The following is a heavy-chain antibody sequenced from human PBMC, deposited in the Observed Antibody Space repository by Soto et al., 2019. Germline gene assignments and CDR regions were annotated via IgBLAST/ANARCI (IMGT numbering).Heavy chain of an antibody. Sequence: GGSLRLSCAAFGFTFRTYAMNWVRQAPGKALEWVAALGDSGTKTYYARSVRGRFTISRDNSKNTVDLQMNSLSADDTAIYYCAKEFDTSGYCSYYYAMDVWGPGTSVTVSS. J-gene: IGHJ6*02. CDR3: AKEFDTSGYCSYYYAMDV. CDR1: GFTFRTYA. D-gene: IGHD3-22*01. V-gene: IGHV3-23*01. CDR2: LGDSGTKT.